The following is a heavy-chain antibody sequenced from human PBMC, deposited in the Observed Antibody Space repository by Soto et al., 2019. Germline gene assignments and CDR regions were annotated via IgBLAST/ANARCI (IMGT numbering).Heavy chain of an antibody. Sequence: SVKVSCKASGVTFSSYAISWVRQAPGQGLEWMGGIIPIFGTANYAQKFQGRVTITADESTSTAYMELSSLRSEDTAVYYCASPARYSGYDSQFDYWGQGTLVTVSS. D-gene: IGHD5-12*01. CDR2: IIPIFGTA. J-gene: IGHJ4*02. CDR1: GVTFSSYA. V-gene: IGHV1-69*13. CDR3: ASPARYSGYDSQFDY.